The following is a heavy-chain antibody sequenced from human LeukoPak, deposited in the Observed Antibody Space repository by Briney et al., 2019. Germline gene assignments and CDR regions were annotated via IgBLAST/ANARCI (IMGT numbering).Heavy chain of an antibody. CDR1: GYTFTSYD. Sequence: ASVKVSCKASGYTFTSYDINWVRQATGQGLEWMGWMNPNSANTGYAQKYQGRVTMTRNTSINTAYLELSSLSSEDTAVYYCATRNGSRSLYFDYWGQGTLVTVSS. D-gene: IGHD3-10*01. J-gene: IGHJ4*02. V-gene: IGHV1-8*01. CDR3: ATRNGSRSLYFDY. CDR2: MNPNSANT.